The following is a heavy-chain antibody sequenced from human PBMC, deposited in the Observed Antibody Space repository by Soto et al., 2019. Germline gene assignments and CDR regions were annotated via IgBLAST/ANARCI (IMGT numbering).Heavy chain of an antibody. V-gene: IGHV3-21*01. CDR2: ISSSSSYI. CDR1: GFTFSSYS. D-gene: IGHD1-1*01. J-gene: IGHJ6*02. CDR3: ARVADDHYYYGMDV. Sequence: GGSLRLSCAASGFTFSSYSMNWVRQAPGKGLEWVSSISSSSSYIYYADSVKGRFTISRDNAKNSLYLQMNSLRAEDTAVYYCARVADDHYYYGMDVWGQGTTVTVSS.